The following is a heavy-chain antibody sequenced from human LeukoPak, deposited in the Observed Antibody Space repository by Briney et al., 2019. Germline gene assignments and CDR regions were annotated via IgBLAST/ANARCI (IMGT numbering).Heavy chain of an antibody. J-gene: IGHJ1*01. Sequence: SVKVSCKASGGTFSSYAISWVRQAPGQGLEWMGGIIPIFGTANYAQKFQGRVTITADKSTSTAYMELSSLRSEDTAVYYCARGSGGWHAEYFQHWGQGTLVTVSS. CDR3: ARGSGGWHAEYFQH. CDR2: IIPIFGTA. CDR1: GGTFSSYA. V-gene: IGHV1-69*06. D-gene: IGHD6-19*01.